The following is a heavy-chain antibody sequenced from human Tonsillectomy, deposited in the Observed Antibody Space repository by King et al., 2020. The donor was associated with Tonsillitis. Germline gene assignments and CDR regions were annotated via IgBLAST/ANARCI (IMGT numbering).Heavy chain of an antibody. V-gene: IGHV4-30-4*07. J-gene: IGHJ2*01. CDR2: IYYSGST. CDR1: GGSISSGGYS. Sequence: VQLQESGPGLVKPSQTLSLTCAVSGGSISSGGYSWSWIRQPPGKGLEWIGCIYYSGSTYYNPSLKSRVTISVDTSKNQFSLKLSSVTAADTAVYYCARAHDFWSGYLNWYFDLWGRGTLVTVSS. D-gene: IGHD3-3*01. CDR3: ARAHDFWSGYLNWYFDL.